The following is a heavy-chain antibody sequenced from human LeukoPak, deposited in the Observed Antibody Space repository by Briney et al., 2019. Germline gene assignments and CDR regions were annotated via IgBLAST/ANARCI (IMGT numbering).Heavy chain of an antibody. CDR3: AKDGSTPPNWNFDL. CDR1: GFTFSSNG. Sequence: QPGGSLRLSCAASGFTFSSNGMHWVRQAPGKGLEWVAFIRYDASIKYYADSVKGRFTISRDNSKNTLYLQMNSLRAEDTAVYYCAKDGSTPPNWNFDLWGRGTLVTVSS. V-gene: IGHV3-30*02. J-gene: IGHJ2*01. CDR2: IRYDASIK.